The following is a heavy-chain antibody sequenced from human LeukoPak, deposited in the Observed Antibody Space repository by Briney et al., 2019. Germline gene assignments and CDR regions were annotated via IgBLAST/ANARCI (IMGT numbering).Heavy chain of an antibody. V-gene: IGHV4-38-2*01. CDR3: ASTGPTSYFDY. CDR2: IYHSGST. D-gene: IGHD1-1*01. Sequence: SEALSLTCAVAGYSISSGYYWGWIRQPPGKGLEWIGSIYHSGSTYYNPSLKSRVTISVDTSKNQFSLKLSSVTAADTAVYYCASTGPTSYFDYWGQGTLVTVSS. J-gene: IGHJ4*02. CDR1: GYSISSGYY.